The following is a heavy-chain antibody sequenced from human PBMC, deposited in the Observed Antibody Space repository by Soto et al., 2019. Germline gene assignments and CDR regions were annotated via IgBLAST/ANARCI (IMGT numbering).Heavy chain of an antibody. CDR2: IGTSSSYI. CDR3: ARDSVRDYLYYYYGMDV. Sequence: EVQLVESGGGLVKPGGSLRLSCAASGFTFSSYTMNWVRQAPGRGLEWVSSIGTSSSYIYYADSVKGRFTISRDNAKNSLFLQMNSLRADDTAVHYCARDSVRDYLYYYYGMDVWGQGTTVTVSS. V-gene: IGHV3-21*01. CDR1: GFTFSSYT. D-gene: IGHD4-17*01. J-gene: IGHJ6*02.